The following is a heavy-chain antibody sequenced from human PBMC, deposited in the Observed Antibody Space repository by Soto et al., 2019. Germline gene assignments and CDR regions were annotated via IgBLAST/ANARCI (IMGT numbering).Heavy chain of an antibody. J-gene: IGHJ3*02. Sequence: SETLSLTCTVSGGSISSGGYYWSWIRQHPGKGLEWIGYIYYSGSTYYNPSLKSRVTISVDTSKNQFSLKLSSVTAADTAVYYCASRIVVVVAATDAFDIWGQGTMVTVSS. CDR3: ASRIVVVVAATDAFDI. V-gene: IGHV4-31*03. CDR2: IYYSGST. D-gene: IGHD2-15*01. CDR1: GGSISSGGYY.